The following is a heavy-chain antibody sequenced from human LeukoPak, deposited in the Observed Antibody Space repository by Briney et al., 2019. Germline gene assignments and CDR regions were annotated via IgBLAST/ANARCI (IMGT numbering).Heavy chain of an antibody. V-gene: IGHV3-21*01. CDR1: GFTFSIYS. CDR3: ARDSVGLVN. D-gene: IGHD1-26*01. CDR2: ISTWSCHI. J-gene: IGHJ4*02. Sequence: GGSLTLSCAASGFTFSIYSMNWVRHAPGEGREWVSSISTWSCHIYYADSVKGRFTISRDNAKNSLYLQMNSLRAEDTAVYYCARDSVGLVNWGEGTLVTVSS.